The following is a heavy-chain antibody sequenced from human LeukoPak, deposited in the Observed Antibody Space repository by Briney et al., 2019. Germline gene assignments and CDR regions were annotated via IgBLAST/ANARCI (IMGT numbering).Heavy chain of an antibody. Sequence: PSETLSLTCTVFGYSISSGYYWGWIRPPPGKGLEWIGSIYHSGSTYYNPSLKSRVTISVDTSKNQFSLKLSSVTAADTAVYYCARNVIAVAGIDYWGQGTLVTVSS. D-gene: IGHD6-19*01. CDR3: ARNVIAVAGIDY. J-gene: IGHJ4*02. CDR2: IYHSGST. CDR1: GYSISSGYY. V-gene: IGHV4-38-2*02.